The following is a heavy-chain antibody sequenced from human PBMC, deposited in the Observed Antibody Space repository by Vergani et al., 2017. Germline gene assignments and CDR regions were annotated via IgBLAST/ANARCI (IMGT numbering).Heavy chain of an antibody. CDR3: ARGDYGILTGYRY. Sequence: QVQVVQSGAEVKKSGSSVKVSCKTSGYTFSNYYMHWVRQAPGQGLEWMGIINPSGGHTYYAQKFQGRVTMTRDTSTSTVYMELSSLRSDDTAIYYCARGDYGILTGYRYWGQGTLVTVSA. CDR2: INPSGGHT. CDR1: GYTFSNYY. J-gene: IGHJ4*02. V-gene: IGHV1-46*03. D-gene: IGHD3-9*01.